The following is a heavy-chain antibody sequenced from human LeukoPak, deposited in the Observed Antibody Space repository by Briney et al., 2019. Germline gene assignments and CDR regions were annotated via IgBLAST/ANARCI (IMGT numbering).Heavy chain of an antibody. V-gene: IGHV3-21*01. CDR1: GFIFSRYS. Sequence: GGSLRLSCAVSGFIFSRYSMNWVRQAAGKGLEWVSSITSSSSYIYYADSVKGRFTISRDNAKTSLYLQMNSLRAEDSAVYYCARDSGGGFLTYFDYWGQGTLVTVSS. CDR2: ITSSSSYI. CDR3: ARDSGGGFLTYFDY. D-gene: IGHD3-16*01. J-gene: IGHJ4*02.